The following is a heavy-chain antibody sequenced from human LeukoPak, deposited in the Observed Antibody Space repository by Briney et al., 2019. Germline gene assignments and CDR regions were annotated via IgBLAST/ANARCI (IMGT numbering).Heavy chain of an antibody. CDR3: AKTSVGEGRIIGSGYFDN. J-gene: IGHJ4*02. CDR1: GFTFSNHA. D-gene: IGHD2-15*01. CDR2: ISGSGTVT. V-gene: IGHV3-23*01. Sequence: GGSLRLSCAASGFTFSNHAMNWVRQAPGQGLEWVSIISGSGTVTYYADSVKGRFTISRDNSRNTLYLQMNSLRAEDTALYYCAKTSVGEGRIIGSGYFDNWGQGTLVTVSS.